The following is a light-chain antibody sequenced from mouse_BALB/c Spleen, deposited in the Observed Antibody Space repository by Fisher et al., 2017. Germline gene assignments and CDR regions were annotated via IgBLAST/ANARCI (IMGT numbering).Light chain of an antibody. CDR1: SSVSSSY. CDR2: RTS. Sequence: DIVITQSPAIMAASLGQKVTMTCSASSSVSSSYLHWYQQKSGASPKPLIHRTSNLASGVPARFSGSGSGTSYSLTISSVEAEDAATYYCQQYSGYPLITFGSGTKLEIK. CDR3: QQYSGYPLIT. J-gene: IGKJ4*01. V-gene: IGKV4-58*01.